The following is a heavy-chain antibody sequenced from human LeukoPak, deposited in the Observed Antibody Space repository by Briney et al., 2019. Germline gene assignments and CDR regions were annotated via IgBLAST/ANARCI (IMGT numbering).Heavy chain of an antibody. CDR1: GGSISSYY. CDR3: ARDRAYSNFFDY. CDR2: IYYSGST. J-gene: IGHJ4*02. Sequence: PSETLSLTCTVSGGSISSYYWSWIRQPPGKGLEWIGYIYYSGSTKYNPSLKSRVTISVDTSKNQFSLKLSSVTAADTAVYYCARDRAYSNFFDYWGQGTLVTVSS. D-gene: IGHD4-11*01. V-gene: IGHV4-59*01.